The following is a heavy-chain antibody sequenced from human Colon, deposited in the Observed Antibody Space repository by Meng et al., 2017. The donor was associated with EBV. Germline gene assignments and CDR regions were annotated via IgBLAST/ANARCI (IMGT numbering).Heavy chain of an antibody. CDR3: ASSDCSGGTCYLDC. J-gene: IGHJ4*02. Sequence: QVQQQQVGEGLFKPSETLSLTCTVYGGSFSDSYWTWIRQPPGKGLEWIGEINHVGSTTYNPSLKSRVTISVDTSKNQFSLKLSSVTAADAAVYHCASSDCSGGTCYLDCWGQGTLVTVSS. V-gene: IGHV4-34*01. CDR2: INHVGST. D-gene: IGHD2-15*01. CDR1: GGSFSDSY.